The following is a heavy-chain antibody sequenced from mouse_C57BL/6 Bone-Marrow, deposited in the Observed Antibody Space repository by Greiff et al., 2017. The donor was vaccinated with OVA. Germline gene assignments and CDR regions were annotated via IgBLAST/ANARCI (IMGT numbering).Heavy chain of an antibody. CDR2: IDPSDSYT. D-gene: IGHD4-1*01. Sequence: QVQLQQPGAELVMPGASVKLSCKASGYSFTSYWMHCVTPRPGPVLALIGEIDPSDSYTNSNQKFKGKSTLTVDKSSSTAYMQLSSLTSEDSAVIYCAREGALTDRAWYAYWGQGTLVTVSA. CDR1: GYSFTSYW. V-gene: IGHV1-69*01. CDR3: AREGALTDRAWYAY. J-gene: IGHJ3*01.